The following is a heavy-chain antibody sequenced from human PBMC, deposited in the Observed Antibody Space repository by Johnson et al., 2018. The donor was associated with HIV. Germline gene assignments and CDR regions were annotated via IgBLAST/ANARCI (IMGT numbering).Heavy chain of an antibody. D-gene: IGHD6-6*01. CDR3: AKVLPFEQFVPQGAFDI. V-gene: IGHV3-30*02. CDR2: IWYDGSNK. J-gene: IGHJ3*02. Sequence: VQLVESGGDLVKPGGSLRLSCAASGFIFSDYYMTWIRQAPGKGLEWVAVIWYDGSNKYFADSVKGRFTISRDNSKNTLYLQMNSLRAEDTAVYYCAKVLPFEQFVPQGAFDIWGQGTMVTVSS. CDR1: GFIFSDYY.